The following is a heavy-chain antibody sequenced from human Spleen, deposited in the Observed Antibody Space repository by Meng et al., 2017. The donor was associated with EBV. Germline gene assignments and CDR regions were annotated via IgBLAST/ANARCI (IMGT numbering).Heavy chain of an antibody. Sequence: QVPLEQSGPRLAKPSQTLSLTWAIPGQSCSITRASWKWSRQSPSRRLEWLGRTYYRSKWYSDYALSVKSRVTITPDTPKNQFSLQLRSMTPDDTAVYYCAREGVTGFGSGDFDYWGQGSLVTVSS. D-gene: IGHD5-18*01. CDR2: TYYRSKWYS. CDR1: GQSCSITRAS. V-gene: IGHV6-1*01. CDR3: AREGVTGFGSGDFDY. J-gene: IGHJ4*02.